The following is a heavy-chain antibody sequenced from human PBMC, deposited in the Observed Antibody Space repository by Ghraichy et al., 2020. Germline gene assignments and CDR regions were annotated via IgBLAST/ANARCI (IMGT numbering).Heavy chain of an antibody. D-gene: IGHD6-13*01. CDR3: ARGGLAAAGTCWYFDL. Sequence: GGSLRLSCAASGFTFSSYGMHWVRQAPGKGLEWVAVIWYDGSNKYYADSVKGRFTISRDNSKNTLYLQMNSLRAEDTAVYYCARGGLAAAGTCWYFDLWGRGTLVTVSS. CDR1: GFTFSSYG. CDR2: IWYDGSNK. V-gene: IGHV3-33*01. J-gene: IGHJ2*01.